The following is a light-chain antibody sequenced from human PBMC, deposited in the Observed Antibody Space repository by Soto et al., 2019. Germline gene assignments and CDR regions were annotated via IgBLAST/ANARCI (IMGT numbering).Light chain of an antibody. CDR3: QQYNSFIWT. CDR1: QTLTSW. Sequence: DIQMTQSPSTLSASVGDRVTIICRASQTLTSWLAWYEQKGGKATKLLISKASNLDSGVPSRFSGSGSGTEFNLTISSLQPEDFATYYCQQYNSFIWTWGQGTNVDIK. CDR2: KAS. V-gene: IGKV1-5*03. J-gene: IGKJ1*01.